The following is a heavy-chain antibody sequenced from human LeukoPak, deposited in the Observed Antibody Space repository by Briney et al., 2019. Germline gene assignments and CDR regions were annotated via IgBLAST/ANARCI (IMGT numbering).Heavy chain of an antibody. CDR1: GGSFSGYY. CDR2: IYTRGST. CDR3: AGSSIAARPDY. V-gene: IGHV4-59*10. D-gene: IGHD6-6*01. Sequence: SETLSLTCAVYGGSFSGYYWSWIRQPAGKGREWIGRIYTRGSTNYNPSLQSRVTISVDTSKNHFSLKLSSVTAADTAVYYCAGSSIAARPDYWGQGTLVTVSS. J-gene: IGHJ4*02.